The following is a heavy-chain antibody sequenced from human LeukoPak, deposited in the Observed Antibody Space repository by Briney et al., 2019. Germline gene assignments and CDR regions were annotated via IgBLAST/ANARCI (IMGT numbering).Heavy chain of an antibody. Sequence: GGSLRLSCAASGFIFSGSWMTWVRQAPGKGLEWVANIKQDGSEKYYVHSVKGRFTIYRDNTKNSLYLQMNGLRAEDAAVYYCVRHQGTTFDYWGQGTPVAVSS. CDR1: GFIFSGSW. CDR2: IKQDGSEK. D-gene: IGHD1-1*01. V-gene: IGHV3-7*03. CDR3: VRHQGTTFDY. J-gene: IGHJ4*02.